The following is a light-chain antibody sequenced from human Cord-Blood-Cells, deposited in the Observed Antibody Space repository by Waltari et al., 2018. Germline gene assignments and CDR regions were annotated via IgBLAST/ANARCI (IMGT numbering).Light chain of an antibody. V-gene: IGLV3-1*01. CDR1: KLGDKY. CDR3: QAWDSSTVV. J-gene: IGLJ2*01. CDR2: QDS. Sequence: SYEMTQPPSVSVSPGQTASITCSGDKLGDKYACWYQQKPGQSPVLVIYQDSKRPSGSPWRFSGSNSENTATLTISGTQAMDEADYYCQAWDSSTVVFGGGTKLTVL.